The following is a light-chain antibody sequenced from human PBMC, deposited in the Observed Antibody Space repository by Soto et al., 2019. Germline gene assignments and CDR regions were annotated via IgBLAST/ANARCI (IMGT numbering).Light chain of an antibody. J-gene: IGKJ2*01. CDR3: QQYGSSPYT. CDR2: GAS. Sequence: EIVLTQFPGTLSLSPGERDTLSCRASQSVSSSYLAWYQLKPGQAPRLLIYGASNRATGIPDRFSGSGSGTDFTLTISRLEPEDFAVYYCQQYGSSPYTFGQGTKLEIK. V-gene: IGKV3-20*01. CDR1: QSVSSSY.